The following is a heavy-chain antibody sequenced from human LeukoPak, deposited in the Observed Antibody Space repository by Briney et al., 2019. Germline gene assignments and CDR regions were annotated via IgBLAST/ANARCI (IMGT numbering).Heavy chain of an antibody. Sequence: PSETLSLTCAVYGGSFSGYYWNWIRQPPGKGLEWIGEINHSGSTNYNPSLTSRVTISVDTSKNQFSLKLSSVTAADTAVYYCARENYFDYWGQGTLVTVSS. CDR3: ARENYFDY. CDR1: GGSFSGYY. J-gene: IGHJ4*02. CDR2: INHSGST. V-gene: IGHV4-34*01.